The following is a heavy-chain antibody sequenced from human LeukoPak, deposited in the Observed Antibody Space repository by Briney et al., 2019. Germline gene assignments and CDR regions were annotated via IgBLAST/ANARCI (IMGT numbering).Heavy chain of an antibody. D-gene: IGHD3-3*02. J-gene: IGHJ4*02. CDR3: AREPF. Sequence: GASVKVSCKTSGYSFTNFYIHWVRQAPGQGLEWMGMVNPSGGSTISAQRFQDRVNMTTDTSTRTVYMEMTGLTSDDTGIYYCAREPFWGKGTQVTVSS. CDR2: VNPSGGST. CDR1: GYSFTNFY. V-gene: IGHV1-46*01.